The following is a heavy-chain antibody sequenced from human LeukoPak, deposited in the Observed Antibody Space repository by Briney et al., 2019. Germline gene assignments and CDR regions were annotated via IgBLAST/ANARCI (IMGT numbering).Heavy chain of an antibody. D-gene: IGHD2-2*01. Sequence: ASVKVSCKVSGYTLTELSMHWVRQAPGKGLEWMGGFVPEDGETIYAQKFQGRVTMTEDTSTDTAYMELSSLRSEDTAVYYCATVGYCSSTSCSDYYGMDVWGQGTTVTVSS. J-gene: IGHJ6*02. CDR2: FVPEDGET. CDR1: GYTLTELS. CDR3: ATVGYCSSTSCSDYYGMDV. V-gene: IGHV1-24*01.